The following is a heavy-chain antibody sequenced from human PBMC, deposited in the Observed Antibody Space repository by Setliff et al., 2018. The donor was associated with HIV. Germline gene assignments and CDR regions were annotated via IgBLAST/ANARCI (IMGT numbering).Heavy chain of an antibody. D-gene: IGHD3-16*01. CDR3: ASPWGGSYYYYGMDV. J-gene: IGHJ6*02. V-gene: IGHV1-69*13. Sequence: SVKVSCKASGGIFNSFAISWVRQAPGQGLEWMGGIIPISGTANYAQKFQGRVTITADESTSTAYMELSSLRSGDTAVYYCASPWGGSYYYYGMDVWGQGTTVTVSS. CDR1: GGIFNSFA. CDR2: IIPISGTA.